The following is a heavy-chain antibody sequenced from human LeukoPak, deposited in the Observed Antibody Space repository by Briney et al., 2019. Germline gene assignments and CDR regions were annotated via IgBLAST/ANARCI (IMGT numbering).Heavy chain of an antibody. J-gene: IGHJ4*02. CDR3: ARGLDYYDSSGYYFYYFDY. D-gene: IGHD3-22*01. Sequence: ASVKVSCKASGYTFTSYDINWVRQATGQGLEWMGRMNPHSGNTGYAQKFQGRVTITRNTSISTACMELSSLRSEDTAVYYCARGLDYYDSSGYYFYYFDYWGQGTLVTVSS. V-gene: IGHV1-8*03. CDR1: GYTFTSYD. CDR2: MNPHSGNT.